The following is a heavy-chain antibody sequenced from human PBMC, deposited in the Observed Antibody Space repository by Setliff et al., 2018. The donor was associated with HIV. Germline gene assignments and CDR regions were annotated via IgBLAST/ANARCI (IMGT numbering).Heavy chain of an antibody. CDR1: GYTFTNYG. J-gene: IGHJ3*02. V-gene: IGHV1-18*01. D-gene: IGHD1-26*01. CDR3: AMSGDAFDI. Sequence: ASVKVSCKASGYTFTNYGISWVRQAPGQGLEWMGWISSYNGNTNYAQNFQGRVTMTTDTFTDTAYMELRSLRSDDTAVYYCAMSGDAFDIWGQGTMVTVSS. CDR2: ISSYNGNT.